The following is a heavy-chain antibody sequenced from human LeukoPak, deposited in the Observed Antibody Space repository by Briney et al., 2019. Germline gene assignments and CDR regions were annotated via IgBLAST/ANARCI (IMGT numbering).Heavy chain of an antibody. CDR1: GFTFSNHG. V-gene: IGHV3-30*02. CDR3: AKGFSYDSALDY. D-gene: IGHD3-22*01. CDR2: IRYDGINK. Sequence: GGSLRLSCAASGFTFSNHGMHWVRQAPGKGLEWVAFIRYDGINKYYADSVKGRFTISRDNSKNTLYLQMNSLGAEDTAVYYCAKGFSYDSALDYWGQGTLVTVSS. J-gene: IGHJ4*02.